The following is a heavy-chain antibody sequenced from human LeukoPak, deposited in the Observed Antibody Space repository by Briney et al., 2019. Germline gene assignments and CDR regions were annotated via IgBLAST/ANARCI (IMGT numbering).Heavy chain of an antibody. V-gene: IGHV3-30*18. CDR3: AKDPYRVVVATGNYLDP. J-gene: IGHJ5*02. CDR2: ISHDGSNI. Sequence: PGGSLRLSCAASRFTFYNCGMHWVRQAPGKGLEWVAVISHDGSNIHYGDSVKGRFTISRDNSKNTLYLQMNSLRVEDTAVYYCAKDPYRVVVATGNYLDPWGQGTLVTVSA. D-gene: IGHD2-21*01. CDR1: RFTFYNCG.